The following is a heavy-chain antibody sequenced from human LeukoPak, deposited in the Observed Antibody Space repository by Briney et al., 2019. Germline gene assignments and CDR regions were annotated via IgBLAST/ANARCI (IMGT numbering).Heavy chain of an antibody. D-gene: IGHD2-21*02. J-gene: IGHJ4*02. CDR3: ATDPILAYCGGDCYRDY. CDR2: FDPEDGET. Sequence: ASVKVSCKVSGYTLTELSMHWVRQAPGKGLEWMGGFDPEDGETIYAQKFQGRVTMTEDTSTDTAYMELSSLRSEDTAVYYCATDPILAYCGGDCYRDYWGQGTMVTVSS. V-gene: IGHV1-24*01. CDR1: GYTLTELS.